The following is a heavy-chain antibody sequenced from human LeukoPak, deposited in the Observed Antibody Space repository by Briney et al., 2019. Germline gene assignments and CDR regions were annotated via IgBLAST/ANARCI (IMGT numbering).Heavy chain of an antibody. CDR3: ARAAYGSGQNWFDP. CDR1: GYTFTSYG. D-gene: IGHD3-10*01. CDR2: ISAYNGNT. Sequence: ASVKVSCKASGYTFTSYGISWVRQAPGQGLEWMGWISAYNGNTNYAQKLQGRVTMTTDTSTSTAYMELRSLRSDDTAVYYCARAAYGSGQNWFDPWGQGTLVTVSS. J-gene: IGHJ5*02. V-gene: IGHV1-18*01.